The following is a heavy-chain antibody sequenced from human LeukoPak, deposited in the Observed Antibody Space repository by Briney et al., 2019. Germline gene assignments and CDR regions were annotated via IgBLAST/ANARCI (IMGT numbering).Heavy chain of an antibody. V-gene: IGHV1-46*01. D-gene: IGHD4-23*01. CDR2: INPSGGST. J-gene: IGHJ6*02. Sequence: ASVKVSCKASGYXFTSYYIHWVRQAPGQGLEWMGIINPSGGSTSYAQKFQGRVTMTRDTSTSTVYMELSSLRSEDTAVYNCARDMTPTVITPSGGMDVWGQGTTVTVSS. CDR3: ARDMTPTVITPSGGMDV. CDR1: GYXFTSYY.